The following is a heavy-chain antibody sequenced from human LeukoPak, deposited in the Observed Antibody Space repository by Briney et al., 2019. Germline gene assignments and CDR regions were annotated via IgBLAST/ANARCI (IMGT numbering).Heavy chain of an antibody. Sequence: SETLSLTCTVSGGSISSSSYYWGWIRQPPGKGLEWIGSIYYSGSTYYNPSLKSRVTISVDTSKNQFSLKLSSVTAADTAVYYCARLYGSGGQGAFDIWGQGTMVTVSS. V-gene: IGHV4-39*07. CDR1: GGSISSSSYY. CDR2: IYYSGST. CDR3: ARLYGSGGQGAFDI. J-gene: IGHJ3*02. D-gene: IGHD3-10*01.